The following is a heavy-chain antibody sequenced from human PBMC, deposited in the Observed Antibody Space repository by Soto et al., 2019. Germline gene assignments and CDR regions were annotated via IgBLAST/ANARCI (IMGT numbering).Heavy chain of an antibody. D-gene: IGHD2-2*01. J-gene: IGHJ2*01. CDR3: ARDAGYCSSPSCYDGYFDL. V-gene: IGHV1-18*01. CDR2: ISAYNGNT. Sequence: QVPLVQSGAEVKKPGASVKVSCKASGYTFTSYGISWVRQAPGQGLEWMGWISAYNGNTNYAQKLQGRVTMTKDTSTSTAYMELRSLRSDDTAVYYCARDAGYCSSPSCYDGYFDLWGRGTLVTVSS. CDR1: GYTFTSYG.